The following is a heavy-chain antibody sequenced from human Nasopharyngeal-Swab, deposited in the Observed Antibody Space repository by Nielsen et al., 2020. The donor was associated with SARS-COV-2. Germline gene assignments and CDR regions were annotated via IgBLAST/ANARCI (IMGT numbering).Heavy chain of an antibody. Sequence: ASVKVSCKVSGDTLTELSMHWVRQAPGKGREWMGGFDPEDGETIYEQKFQGRVTMTEDTSTDTAYMELSSLRSEDTAVYYCAIDPGAIFGVVIYYYYGMDVWGQGTTVTVSS. D-gene: IGHD3-3*01. CDR1: GDTLTELS. V-gene: IGHV1-24*01. CDR2: FDPEDGET. J-gene: IGHJ6*02. CDR3: AIDPGAIFGVVIYYYYGMDV.